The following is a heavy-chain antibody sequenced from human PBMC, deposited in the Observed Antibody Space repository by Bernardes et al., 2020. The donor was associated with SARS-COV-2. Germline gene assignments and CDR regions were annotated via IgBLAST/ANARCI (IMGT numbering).Heavy chain of an antibody. D-gene: IGHD2-21*02. J-gene: IGHJ3*02. CDR3: ARGCGGDCSDDAVDI. V-gene: IGHV3-33*01. CDR2: IWYDGSNK. Sequence: LRLSCAASGFTFSSYGMHWVRQAPGKGLEWVAVIWYDGSNKYYADSVKGRFTISRDNSKNTLYLQMNSLRAEDTAVHYCARGCGGDCSDDAVDIWGQGTMVTVSS. CDR1: GFTFSSYG.